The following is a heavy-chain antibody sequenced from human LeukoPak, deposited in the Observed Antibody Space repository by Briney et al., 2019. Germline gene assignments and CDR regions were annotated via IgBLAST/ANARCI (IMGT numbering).Heavy chain of an antibody. J-gene: IGHJ6*02. CDR3: ARTYYDFWSGSYYYYGMDV. D-gene: IGHD3-3*01. CDR1: GYTFSSYG. V-gene: IGHV1-18*04. CDR2: SSAYNGNT. Sequence: ASVKVSCKASGYTFSSYGVRWGRQAPGQWLELMGWSSAYNGNTNYAQKLQGRVTMTTDTSTSTAYMELSSLRSEDTAVYYCARTYYDFWSGSYYYYGMDVWGQGTTVTVSS.